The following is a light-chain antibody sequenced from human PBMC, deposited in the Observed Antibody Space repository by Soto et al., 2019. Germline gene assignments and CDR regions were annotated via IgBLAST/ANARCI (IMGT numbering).Light chain of an antibody. V-gene: IGKV3-15*01. CDR1: QSVSTN. Sequence: EIVMTQSPATLSGSPGERATLSCRASQSVSTNLAWYQQKPGQAPRLLIYGASTRATGIPARFSGSGSGTEFTLTISSLQSHDFAVYYCQQYTNRPPWPFGHGTKV. J-gene: IGKJ1*01. CDR2: GAS. CDR3: QQYTNRPPWP.